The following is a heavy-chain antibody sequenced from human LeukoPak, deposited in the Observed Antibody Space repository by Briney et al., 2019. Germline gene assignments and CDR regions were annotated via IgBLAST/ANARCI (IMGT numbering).Heavy chain of an antibody. CDR3: ARTYYYGSGSYRGYFQH. CDR1: GGSFSGYY. V-gene: IGHV4-34*01. J-gene: IGHJ1*01. CDR2: INHSGST. D-gene: IGHD3-10*01. Sequence: SETLSLTCAVYGGSFSGYYWSWIRQPPGKGLEWIGEINHSGSTNHNPSLKSRVTISVDTSKNQFSLKLSSVTAADTAVYYCARTYYYGSGSYRGYFQHWGQGTLVTVSS.